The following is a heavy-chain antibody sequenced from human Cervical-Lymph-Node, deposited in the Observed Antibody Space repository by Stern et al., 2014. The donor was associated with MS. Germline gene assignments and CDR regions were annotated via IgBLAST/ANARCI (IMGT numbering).Heavy chain of an antibody. V-gene: IGHV5-51*01. CDR2: IYPADSDP. D-gene: IGHD3-22*01. CDR1: GYTFSNFW. Sequence: VQLVESGAEVKKPGESLKISCRTSGYTFSNFWIGWVRQMPGKGLEWMGVIYPADSDPPYSPSFQGQVAISADESISTAYLQWRSLKASDTAMYYCVRRRDSAGYDTFDLWGQGTMLIVSS. CDR3: VRRRDSAGYDTFDL. J-gene: IGHJ3*01.